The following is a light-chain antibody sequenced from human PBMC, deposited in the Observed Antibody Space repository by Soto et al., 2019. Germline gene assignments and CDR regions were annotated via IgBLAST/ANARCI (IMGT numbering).Light chain of an antibody. Sequence: DIQLTQSPSFLSASVGDRVAITCRASQGISQYVAWYQQKPGSAPKLLIYTASILQNGVPSRFSGTGSATEFTLTISSLQPEDFATYYCQQCNSYPLTFGGGTKLEIK. J-gene: IGKJ4*01. CDR3: QQCNSYPLT. V-gene: IGKV1-9*01. CDR2: TAS. CDR1: QGISQY.